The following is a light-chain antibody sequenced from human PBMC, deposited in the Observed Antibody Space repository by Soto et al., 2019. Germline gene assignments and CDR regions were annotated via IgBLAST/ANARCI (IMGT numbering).Light chain of an antibody. J-gene: IGLJ1*01. Sequence: QSALAQPASVSGSPGQSITIPCTGTTSDIGAYDYVSWYQQHPGKVPKLIIFEVTKRPSGFSSRFSGSKSGNTASLTISGLQAEDEADYYCSSYTSSSTRDVFGTGTKVTVL. CDR3: SSYTSSSTRDV. CDR1: TSDIGAYDY. CDR2: EVT. V-gene: IGLV2-14*01.